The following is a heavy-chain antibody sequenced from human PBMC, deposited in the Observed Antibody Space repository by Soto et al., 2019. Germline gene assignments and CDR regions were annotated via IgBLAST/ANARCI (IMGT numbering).Heavy chain of an antibody. CDR3: ARRYDSSGRPFEL. D-gene: IGHD3-22*01. V-gene: IGHV1-18*04. Sequence: GASVKVSCKASGYTFTNYGITWVRQAPGRGLEWMGWSSTYNSNTNYAQRFRGRVTMTTDRGTSTGYMELRSLTSEDTAVYFCARRYDSSGRPFELWGEGTLVTVSS. CDR2: SSTYNSNT. CDR1: GYTFTNYG. J-gene: IGHJ4*02.